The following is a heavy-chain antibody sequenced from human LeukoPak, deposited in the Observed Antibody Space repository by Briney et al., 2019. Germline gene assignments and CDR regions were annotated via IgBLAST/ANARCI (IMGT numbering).Heavy chain of an antibody. J-gene: IGHJ5*02. CDR3: ARSARYYGSGSYGIDP. D-gene: IGHD3-10*01. CDR2: INTNTGNP. Sequence: ASVKVSCKASGGTFSSYAMNWVRQAPGQGLEWMGWINTNTGNPTYAQGFTGRFVFSLDTSVSTAYLQISSLKAEDTAVYYCARSARYYGSGSYGIDPWGQGTLVTVSS. V-gene: IGHV7-4-1*02. CDR1: GGTFSSYA.